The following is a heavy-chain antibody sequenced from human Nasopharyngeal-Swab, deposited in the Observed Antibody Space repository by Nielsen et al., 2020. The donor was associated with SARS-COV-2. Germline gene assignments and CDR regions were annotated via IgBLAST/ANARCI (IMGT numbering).Heavy chain of an antibody. Sequence: SETLSLTCAVYGGSFSGYYWSWIRQPPGKGLGWIGEINHSGSTNYNPSLKSRVTISVDTSKNQFSLKLSSVTAADTAVYYCARGGCRQSGWSTRGGCYFDYWGQGTLVTVSS. J-gene: IGHJ4*02. D-gene: IGHD6-19*01. CDR2: INHSGST. V-gene: IGHV4-34*01. CDR3: ARGGCRQSGWSTRGGCYFDY. CDR1: GGSFSGYY.